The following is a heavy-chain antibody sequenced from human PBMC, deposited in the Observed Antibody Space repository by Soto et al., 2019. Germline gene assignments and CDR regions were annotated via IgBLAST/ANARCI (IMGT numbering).Heavy chain of an antibody. CDR2: IIPIFGTA. J-gene: IGHJ4*02. D-gene: IGHD3-16*02. CDR3: AREGLGELSFFDY. CDR1: GGTFSSYA. Sequence: GASVKVSCNASGGTFSSYAISCVRQAPGQGLEWMGGIIPIFGTANYAQKFQGRVTITADESTSTAYMELSSLRSEDTAVYYCAREGLGELSFFDYWGQGTLVTVSS. V-gene: IGHV1-69*13.